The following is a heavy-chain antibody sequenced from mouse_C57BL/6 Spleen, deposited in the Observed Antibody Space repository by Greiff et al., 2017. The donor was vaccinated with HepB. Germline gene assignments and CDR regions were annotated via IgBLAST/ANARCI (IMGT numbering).Heavy chain of an antibody. CDR3: ARDGGGY. CDR1: GFTFSSYA. J-gene: IGHJ3*02. V-gene: IGHV5-4*01. CDR2: ISDGGSYT. Sequence: EVMLVESGGGLVKPGGSLKLSCAASGFTFSSYAMSWVRQTPEKRLEWVATISDGGSYTYYPDNVKGRFTISRDNAKNNLYLQMSHLKSEDTAMYYCARDGGGYWGQGTLVTVSA.